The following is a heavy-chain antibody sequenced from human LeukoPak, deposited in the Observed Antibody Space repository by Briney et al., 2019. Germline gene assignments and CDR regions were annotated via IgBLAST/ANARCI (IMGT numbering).Heavy chain of an antibody. V-gene: IGHV3-23*01. CDR2: TSGSGVSP. CDR1: GFTFSSYA. D-gene: IGHD3-22*01. J-gene: IGHJ6*02. CDR3: AKLPVDSTRYYGMDV. Sequence: GGSLRLSCAASGFTFSSYAMSWVRQAPGKGLEWVSATSGSGVSPYYADSVKGRFTISRDNSKNTLYLQMNSLRAEDTAVYYCAKLPVDSTRYYGMDVWGQGTTVTVSS.